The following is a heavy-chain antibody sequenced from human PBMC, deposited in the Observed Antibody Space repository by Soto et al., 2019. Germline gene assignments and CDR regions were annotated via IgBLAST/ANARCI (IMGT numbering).Heavy chain of an antibody. D-gene: IGHD2-15*01. V-gene: IGHV1-18*01. Sequence: ASVKVSCKASGYTFTSYGISWVRQAPGQGLEWMGWISAYNGNTNYAQKLQGRVTMTTDTSTSTAYMELRSLRSDDTAVYYCARPAGYCSGGSCYLEYYFDYWGQGTLVTV. CDR3: ARPAGYCSGGSCYLEYYFDY. CDR1: GYTFTSYG. CDR2: ISAYNGNT. J-gene: IGHJ4*02.